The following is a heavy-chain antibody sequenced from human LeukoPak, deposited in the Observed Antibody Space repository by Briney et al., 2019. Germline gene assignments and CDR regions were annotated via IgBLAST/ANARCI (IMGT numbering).Heavy chain of an antibody. V-gene: IGHV3-11*04. J-gene: IGHJ6*03. D-gene: IGHD6-13*01. CDR1: GFNFSDYY. Sequence: GGPLRLSCAASGFNFSDYYMSWIRQAAGKGLEWVSYISSSGSTIYYADSVKGRFTISRDNAKNSLYLQMNSLRAEDTAVYYCARADLAAAGTYYMDVWGKGTTVTVSS. CDR3: ARADLAAAGTYYMDV. CDR2: ISSSGSTI.